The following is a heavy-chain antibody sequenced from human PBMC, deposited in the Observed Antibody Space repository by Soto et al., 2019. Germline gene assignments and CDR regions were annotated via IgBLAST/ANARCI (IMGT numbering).Heavy chain of an antibody. J-gene: IGHJ4*02. V-gene: IGHV3-7*03. CDR2: IKQDGSEK. D-gene: IGHD6-13*01. Sequence: GGSLRLSCAASGFSFNTYWMNWVRQAPGKGLEWVANIKQDGSEKYYVDSVKGRFTISRDNAKNSLYLQMNSLRAEDTAVYYCARDWGIAAAGSHYFDYWGQGTLVTV. CDR3: ARDWGIAAAGSHYFDY. CDR1: GFSFNTYW.